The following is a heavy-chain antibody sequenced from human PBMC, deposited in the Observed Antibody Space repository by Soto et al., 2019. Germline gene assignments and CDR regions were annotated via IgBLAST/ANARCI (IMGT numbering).Heavy chain of an antibody. CDR1: GFTFRSYA. J-gene: IGHJ6*02. Sequence: EVQLLESGGGLVQPGGSLRLSCAASGFTFRSYAMSWVRQAPGKGLGWVSAISGSGGSTYYADSVKGRFTISRDNSKNTLYLQMNSLRAEDTAVYYCAKGLTGAPYYAMDVWGQGTTVTVSS. D-gene: IGHD7-27*01. CDR2: ISGSGGST. CDR3: AKGLTGAPYYAMDV. V-gene: IGHV3-23*01.